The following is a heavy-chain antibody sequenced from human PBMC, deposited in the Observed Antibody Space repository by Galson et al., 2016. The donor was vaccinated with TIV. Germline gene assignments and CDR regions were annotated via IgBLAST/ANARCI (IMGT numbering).Heavy chain of an antibody. CDR3: VRDWGYSGIVWNKYFDS. CDR2: VNFDGSST. D-gene: IGHD5-12*01. Sequence: SLRLSCAASGFTFSEFWMYWVRQVPGKGLVWVARVNFDGSSTNYADSVKGRFTISRDNTKNTLYLQMNSLRAEDTAMYYFVRDWGYSGIVWNKYFDSWGQGVLVTVSA. J-gene: IGHJ4*02. CDR1: GFTFSEFW. V-gene: IGHV3-74*01.